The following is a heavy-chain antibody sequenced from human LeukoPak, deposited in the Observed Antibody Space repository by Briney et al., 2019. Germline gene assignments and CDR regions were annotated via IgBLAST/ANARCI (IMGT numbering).Heavy chain of an antibody. V-gene: IGHV3-74*01. CDR1: GFTFSSYW. J-gene: IGHJ4*02. CDR2: IASDGSST. Sequence: GGSLRLSCAASGFTFSSYWMNWVRQAPGKGLVWVSRIASDGSSTTYADSVKGRFSISRDNAKNTLYLQMNSLRVEDTAVYYCARDQEGFDYWGQGTLVTVSS. CDR3: ARDQEGFDY.